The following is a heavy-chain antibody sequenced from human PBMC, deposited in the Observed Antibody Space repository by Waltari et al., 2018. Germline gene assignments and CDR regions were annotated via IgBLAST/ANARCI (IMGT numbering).Heavy chain of an antibody. CDR3: ARELDGAYDALDI. V-gene: IGHV1-69*04. CDR1: GGTFSNYA. J-gene: IGHJ3*02. CDR2: VIPIVGST. Sequence: QLQLVQSGAELKKPGSSVQVSCKASGGTFSNYAISWVRQAPGQGLEWMGRVIPIVGSTDYARSFQGRVIITADKSTSTAYVELSSLRSEDMAVYYCARELDGAYDALDIWGQGTLVAVSS. D-gene: IGHD2-2*03.